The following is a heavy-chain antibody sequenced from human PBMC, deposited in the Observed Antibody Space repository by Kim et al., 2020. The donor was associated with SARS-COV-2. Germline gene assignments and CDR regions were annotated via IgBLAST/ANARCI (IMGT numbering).Heavy chain of an antibody. CDR1: GGSFSGYY. J-gene: IGHJ5*02. V-gene: IGHV4-34*01. CDR3: ARGRGTIFGVVIHHNWFDP. CDR2: INHSGST. Sequence: SETLSLTCAVYGGSFSGYYWSWIRRPPGKGLEWIGEINHSGSTNYNPSLKSRVTISVDTSKNQFSLKLSSVTAADTAVYYCARGRGTIFGVVIHHNWFDP. D-gene: IGHD3-3*01.